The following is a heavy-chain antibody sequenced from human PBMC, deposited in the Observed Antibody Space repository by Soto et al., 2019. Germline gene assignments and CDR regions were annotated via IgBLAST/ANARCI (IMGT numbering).Heavy chain of an antibody. Sequence: SETLSLTCTVSGGSISSYYWSWIRQPPGKGLEWIGYIYYSGSTNYNPSLKSRVTISVDTSKNQFSLKLSSVTAADTAVYYCARLTSPSSSWYDRWFDPWGQGTLVTAPQ. CDR3: ARLTSPSSSWYDRWFDP. J-gene: IGHJ5*02. CDR1: GGSISSYY. CDR2: IYYSGST. D-gene: IGHD6-13*01. V-gene: IGHV4-59*08.